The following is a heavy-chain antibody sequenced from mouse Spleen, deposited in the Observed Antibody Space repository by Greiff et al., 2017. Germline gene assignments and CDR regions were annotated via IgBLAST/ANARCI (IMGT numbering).Heavy chain of an antibody. V-gene: IGHV1-7*01. J-gene: IGHJ4*01. Sequence: QVQLQQPGAELVKPGASVKVSCKASGYTFTSYWMHWVKQRPGQGLEWIGYINPSSGYTKYNQKFKDKATLTADKSSSTAYMQLSSLTYEDSAVYYCARWLLPFYAMDYWGQGTSVTVSS. D-gene: IGHD2-3*01. CDR2: INPSSGYT. CDR3: ARWLLPFYAMDY. CDR1: GYTFTSYW.